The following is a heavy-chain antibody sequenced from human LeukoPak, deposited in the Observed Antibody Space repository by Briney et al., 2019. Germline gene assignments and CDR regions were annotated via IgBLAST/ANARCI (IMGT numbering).Heavy chain of an antibody. V-gene: IGHV3-23*01. CDR2: VTVVSLSP. CDR1: GFTFDNFV. J-gene: IGHJ4*01. CDR3: AKGGRRLLGRVIDVDY. D-gene: IGHD3-16*01. Sequence: TGGFRRSPRTASGFTFDNFVSNGVRQAPGKGLEWVSGVTVVSLSPYYAVTMKGRFSISRDNSKNTLYLRLKNLRAHDTAVYYCAKGGRRLLGRVIDVDYWG.